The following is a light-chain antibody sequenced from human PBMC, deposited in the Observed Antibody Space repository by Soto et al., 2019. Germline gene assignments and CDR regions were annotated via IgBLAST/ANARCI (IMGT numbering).Light chain of an antibody. CDR3: CSYAGSRTLV. V-gene: IGLV2-23*01. CDR1: SSDVGAYNL. CDR2: EGS. J-gene: IGLJ3*02. Sequence: QSALTQPASVSGSPEQSITISCTGTSSDVGAYNLVSWYQQHPGKAPRLIIYEGSKRPSGISHRFSGSKSDNTASLTVSWLRAEDEAHYHCCSYAGSRTLVFGGGTKLTVL.